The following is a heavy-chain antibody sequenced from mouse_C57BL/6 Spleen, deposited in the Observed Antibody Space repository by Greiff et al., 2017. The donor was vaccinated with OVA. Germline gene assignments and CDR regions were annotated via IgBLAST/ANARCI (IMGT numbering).Heavy chain of an antibody. D-gene: IGHD2-5*01. CDR2: ISYSGST. CDR1: GYSITSGYD. Sequence: EVQGVESGPGMVKPSQSLSLTCTVTGYSITSGYDWHWIRHFPGNKLAWMGYISYSGSTNYNPSLKRRISITHDTSKNQFFLKLNSVTTEDTATYYCARGGGYYSNYPLYFDVWGTGTTVTVSS. J-gene: IGHJ1*03. CDR3: ARGGGYYSNYPLYFDV. V-gene: IGHV3-1*01.